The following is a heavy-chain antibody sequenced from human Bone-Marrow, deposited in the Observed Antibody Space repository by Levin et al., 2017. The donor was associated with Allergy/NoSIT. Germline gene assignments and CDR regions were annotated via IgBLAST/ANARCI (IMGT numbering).Heavy chain of an antibody. CDR2: INHSGST. D-gene: IGHD5-12*01. CDR1: GGSFSGYY. J-gene: IGHJ3*02. Sequence: SETLSLTCAVYGGSFSGYYWSWIRQPPGKGLEWIGEINHSGSTNYNPSLKSRVTISVDTSKNKFSLKLSSVTAADTAVYYCARAGYSGYTDAFDIWGQGTMVTVSS. V-gene: IGHV4-34*01. CDR3: ARAGYSGYTDAFDI.